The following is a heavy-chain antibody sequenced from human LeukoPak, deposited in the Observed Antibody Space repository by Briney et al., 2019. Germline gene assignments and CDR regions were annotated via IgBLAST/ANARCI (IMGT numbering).Heavy chain of an antibody. CDR2: INHSGST. D-gene: IGHD5-18*01. V-gene: IGHV4-34*01. CDR3: ARDATAMSKGIDY. CDR1: GGSFSGYY. J-gene: IGHJ4*02. Sequence: SETLSLTCAVYGGSFSGYYWSWIRQPPGKGLEWIGEINHSGSTNYNPSLKSRVTISVDTSKNQFSLKLSSVTAADTAVYYCARDATAMSKGIDYWGQGTLVTVSS.